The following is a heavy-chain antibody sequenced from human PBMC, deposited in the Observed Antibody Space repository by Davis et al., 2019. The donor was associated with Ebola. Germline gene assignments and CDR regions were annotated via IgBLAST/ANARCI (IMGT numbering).Heavy chain of an antibody. CDR3: ARDGYDFWSGYPPGY. Sequence: ASVKVSCKSSGHLYLHWVRQAPGQGLEWMGVISPDGDYTNYAQKLQGRVTMTTDTSTSTVYMDLSSLRSEDTAVYYCARDGYDFWSGYPPGYWGQGTLVTVSS. V-gene: IGHV1-46*01. CDR2: ISPDGDYT. D-gene: IGHD3-3*01. CDR1: GHLY. J-gene: IGHJ4*02.